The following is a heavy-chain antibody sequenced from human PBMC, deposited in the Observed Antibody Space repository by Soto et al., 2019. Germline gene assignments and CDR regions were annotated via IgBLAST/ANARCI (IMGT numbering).Heavy chain of an antibody. D-gene: IGHD3-3*01. CDR1: GFTFSSYA. CDR2: ISYDGSNK. CDR3: ARAKPKVTIFGVVPCYYYYGMDV. J-gene: IGHJ6*02. Sequence: GGSLRLSCAASGFTFSSYAMHWVRQAPGKGLEWVAVISYDGSNKYYADSVKGRFTISRDNSKNTLYLQMNSLRAEDTAVYYCARAKPKVTIFGVVPCYYYYGMDVWGQGTTVTAP. V-gene: IGHV3-30-3*01.